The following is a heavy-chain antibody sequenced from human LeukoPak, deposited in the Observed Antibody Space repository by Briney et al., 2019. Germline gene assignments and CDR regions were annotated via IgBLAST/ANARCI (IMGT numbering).Heavy chain of an antibody. V-gene: IGHV4-39*01. CDR2: IYYSGST. CDR3: ARGRSRVTIFGVALNWLDS. Sequence: SETLSLTCTVSGGSISISSYYWGWLRQPPGKGLEWIGSIYYSGSTYYNPSLKSRVTISVDTSKNQFSLKLSSVTAADTAVYYCARGRSRVTIFGVALNWLDSWGQGNLVTVSS. J-gene: IGHJ5*01. D-gene: IGHD3-3*01. CDR1: GGSISISSYY.